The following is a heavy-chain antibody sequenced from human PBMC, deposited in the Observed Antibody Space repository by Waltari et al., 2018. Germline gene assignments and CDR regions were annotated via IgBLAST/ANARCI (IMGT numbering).Heavy chain of an antibody. Sequence: EVQLVETGGGLIQPGGSLRLSCAASVFTVSSNYMSWVRQAPGKGLEWVSVIYSGGSTYYADSVKGRFTISRDNSKNTLYLQMNSLRAEDTAVYYCARADPYGYNDYWGQGTLVTVSS. D-gene: IGHD5-18*01. CDR2: IYSGGST. J-gene: IGHJ4*02. CDR1: VFTVSSNY. CDR3: ARADPYGYNDY. V-gene: IGHV3-53*02.